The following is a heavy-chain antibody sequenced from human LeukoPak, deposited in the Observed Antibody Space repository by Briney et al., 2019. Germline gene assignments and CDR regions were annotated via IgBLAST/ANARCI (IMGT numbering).Heavy chain of an antibody. CDR3: ARTYIPYYYDSSGYYYDY. D-gene: IGHD3-22*01. Sequence: PGGSLRLSCAASGFTFSGYYMSWIRQAPGKGLEWVSYISSSSSYTNYADSVKGRFTISRDNAKNSLYLQMNSLRAEDTAVYYCARTYIPYYYDSSGYYYDYWGQGTLVTVSS. J-gene: IGHJ4*02. CDR1: GFTFSGYY. V-gene: IGHV3-11*03. CDR2: ISSSSSYT.